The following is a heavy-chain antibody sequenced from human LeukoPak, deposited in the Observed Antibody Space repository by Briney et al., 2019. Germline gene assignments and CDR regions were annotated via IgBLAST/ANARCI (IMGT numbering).Heavy chain of an antibody. CDR2: IYYSGST. J-gene: IGHJ5*02. D-gene: IGHD6-19*01. Sequence: PSETLSLTCTVSGGSISSYYWSWIRQPPGKGLEWIGYIYYSGSTNYNPSLKSRVTISVDTSKNQFSLKLSSVTAADTAVYYCARGILTYSSGPNWFDPWGQGTLVTVSS. V-gene: IGHV4-59*01. CDR3: ARGILTYSSGPNWFDP. CDR1: GGSISSYY.